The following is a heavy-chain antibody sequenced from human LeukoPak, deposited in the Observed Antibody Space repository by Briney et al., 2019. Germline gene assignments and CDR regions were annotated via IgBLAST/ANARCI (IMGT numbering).Heavy chain of an antibody. J-gene: IGHJ6*03. D-gene: IGHD6-19*01. CDR2: IRYDGSNK. CDR3: AKDGYSSGWYGTYYYYMGV. Sequence: PGGSLRLSCAASGFTFSSYGMHLVRQAPGKGLEWVAFIRYDGSNKYYADSVKGRFTISRDNSKNTLYLQMNSLRAEDTAVYYCAKDGYSSGWYGTYYYYMGVWGKGTTVTVSS. CDR1: GFTFSSYG. V-gene: IGHV3-30*02.